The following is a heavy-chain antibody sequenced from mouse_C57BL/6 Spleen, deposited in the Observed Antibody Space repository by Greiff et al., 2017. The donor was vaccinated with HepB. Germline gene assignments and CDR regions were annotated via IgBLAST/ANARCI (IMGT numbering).Heavy chain of an antibody. CDR2: ISSGGSYT. CDR3: ARLYYDSY. CDR1: GFTFSSYG. Sequence: EVMLVESGGDLVKPGGSLKLSCAASGFTFSSYGMSWVRQTPDKRLEWVATISSGGSYTYYPDSVKGRVTISRDNAKNTLYLQMSSLKSEDTAMYYCARLYYDSYWGQGTTLTVSS. J-gene: IGHJ2*01. D-gene: IGHD2-4*01. V-gene: IGHV5-6*01.